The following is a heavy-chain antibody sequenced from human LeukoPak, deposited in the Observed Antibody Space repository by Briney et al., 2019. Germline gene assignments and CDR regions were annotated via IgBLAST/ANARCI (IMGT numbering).Heavy chain of an antibody. CDR2: ISAYNGNT. CDR1: GYTFISYG. D-gene: IGHD3-3*01. Sequence: ASVKVSCKASGYTFISYGISWVRQAPGQGLEWMGWISAYNGNTNYAQKLQGRVTMTTDTSTSTAYMELRSLRSDDTAVYYCARGIFGGDPSTYYFDYWGQGTLVTVSS. J-gene: IGHJ4*02. CDR3: ARGIFGGDPSTYYFDY. V-gene: IGHV1-18*01.